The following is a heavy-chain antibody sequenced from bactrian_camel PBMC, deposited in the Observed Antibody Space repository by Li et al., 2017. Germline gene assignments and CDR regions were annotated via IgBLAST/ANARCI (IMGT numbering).Heavy chain of an antibody. CDR2: VQSIDFRP. Sequence: QLVESGGGSVQAGGSLRLSCTISGDIPSRYCVAWFRQGQGKEREHVARVQSIDFRPYYANSVEGRFTISQDDAKNTVYLQMNNLEPEDTATYYCASDVGHRLPVSDGGRCYTSYNYWGQGTQVTVS. V-gene: IGHV3-3*01. J-gene: IGHJ4*01. CDR3: ASDVGHRLPVSDGGRCYTSYNY. CDR1: GDIPSRYC. D-gene: IGHD2*01.